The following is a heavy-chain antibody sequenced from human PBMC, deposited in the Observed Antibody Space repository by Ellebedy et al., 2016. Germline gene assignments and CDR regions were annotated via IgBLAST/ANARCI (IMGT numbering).Heavy chain of an antibody. CDR2: IYPGDSDT. Sequence: GGSLRLSCKGSGYSFTTYWIGWVRQMPGKGLEWMGTIYPGDSDTRHSPSLQGQVSITADKSSNTAYLQWRSLKASDTAIYYCARGSVSAASYYYYMDVWGKGTTVTVSS. CDR3: ARGSVSAASYYYYMDV. J-gene: IGHJ6*03. CDR1: GYSFTTYW. V-gene: IGHV5-51*01. D-gene: IGHD2-2*01.